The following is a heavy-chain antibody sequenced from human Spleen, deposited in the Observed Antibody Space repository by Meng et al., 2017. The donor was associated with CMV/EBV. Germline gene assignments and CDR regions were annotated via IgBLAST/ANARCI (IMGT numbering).Heavy chain of an antibody. CDR1: GFTFSSYA. CDR3: AKDLTMIVVVIGSSARGFDY. Sequence: GGSLRLSFAASGFTFSSYAMSWVRQAPGKGLEWVSAISGSGGSTYYADSVKGRFTISRDNSKNTLYLQMNSLRAEDTAVYYCAKDLTMIVVVIGSSARGFDYWGQGTLVTVSS. D-gene: IGHD3-22*01. V-gene: IGHV3-23*01. CDR2: ISGSGGST. J-gene: IGHJ4*02.